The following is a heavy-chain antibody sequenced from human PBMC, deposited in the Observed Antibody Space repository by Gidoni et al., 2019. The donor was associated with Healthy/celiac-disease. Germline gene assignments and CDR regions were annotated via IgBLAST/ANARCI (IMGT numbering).Heavy chain of an antibody. CDR2: INPNSGGT. D-gene: IGHD4-17*01. CDR1: GYTFTGYY. J-gene: IGHJ6*02. CDR3: ARVRREYGDYEGGSMDV. V-gene: IGHV1-2*04. Sequence: QVQLVQSGAEVKKPGASVKVSCKASGYTFTGYYMHWVRQAPGQGLEWMGWINPNSGGTNYAQKFQGWVTMTRDTSISTAYMELSRLRSDDTAVYYCARVRREYGDYEGGSMDVWGQGTTVTVSS.